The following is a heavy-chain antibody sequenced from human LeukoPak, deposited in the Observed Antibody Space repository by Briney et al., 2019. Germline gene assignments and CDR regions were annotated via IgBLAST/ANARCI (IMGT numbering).Heavy chain of an antibody. CDR1: GYTFTSYD. J-gene: IGHJ5*02. Sequence: GASVKVSCKASGYTFTSYDINWVRQATGQGLEWMGWISAYNGNTNYAQKFQGRVTMTTDTSTRTAYMELRSLRSDDTAVYYCARGLEWLTRRHNWFDPWGQGTLVTVSS. CDR2: ISAYNGNT. V-gene: IGHV1-18*01. CDR3: ARGLEWLTRRHNWFDP. D-gene: IGHD3-3*01.